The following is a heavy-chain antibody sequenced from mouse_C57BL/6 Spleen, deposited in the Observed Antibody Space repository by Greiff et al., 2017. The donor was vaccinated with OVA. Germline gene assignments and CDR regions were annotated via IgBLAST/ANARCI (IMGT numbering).Heavy chain of an antibody. CDR2: IDPTRGGT. J-gene: IGHJ2*01. CDR3: AIWVSGYYQSAFDY. V-gene: IGHV1-72*01. CDR1: GYTFTSYW. Sequence: QVQLQQPGAELVKPGASVKLSCKASGYTFTSYWMHWVKQRPGRGLEWIGRIDPTRGGTYYTEKFKSKATLTVDKPSSTAYMQLSSLTSEDSAVYYCAIWVSGYYQSAFDYWGQGTTLTVSS. D-gene: IGHD2-1*01.